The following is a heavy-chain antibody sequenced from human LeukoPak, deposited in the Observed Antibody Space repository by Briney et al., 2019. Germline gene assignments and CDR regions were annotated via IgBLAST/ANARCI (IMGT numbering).Heavy chain of an antibody. CDR3: AASAQPGDYDILTGYYYYYYGMDV. Sequence: SVKVSCKASGFTFTSSAMQWVRQARGQRLGWIGWIVVGSGNTNYAQEFQERVTITRDMSTSTAYMELSSLRSEDTAVYYCAASAQPGDYDILTGYYYYYYGMDVWGQGTTVTVSS. CDR2: IVVGSGNT. V-gene: IGHV1-58*02. J-gene: IGHJ6*02. CDR1: GFTFTSSA. D-gene: IGHD3-9*01.